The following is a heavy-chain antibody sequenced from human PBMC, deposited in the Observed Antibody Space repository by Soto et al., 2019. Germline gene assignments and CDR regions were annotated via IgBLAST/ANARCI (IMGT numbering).Heavy chain of an antibody. J-gene: IGHJ4*02. CDR3: ERGRYGDY. V-gene: IGHV1-18*01. D-gene: IGHD1-1*01. CDR1: GYTFTSYG. Sequence: QVHLVQSGAEVKKPGASVKVSCKASGYTFTSYGITWVRQAPGQGLEWMGWISANNGNTDYARKLQGRVIVTRATSTSTAYMELRSRRSDDTAVYYCERGRYGDYWGQGALVTVSS. CDR2: ISANNGNT.